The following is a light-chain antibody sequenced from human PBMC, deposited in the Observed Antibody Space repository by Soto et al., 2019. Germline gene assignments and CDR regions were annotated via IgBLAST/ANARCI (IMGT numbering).Light chain of an antibody. J-gene: IGLJ3*02. CDR3: SSYTATRTVV. V-gene: IGLV2-14*03. CDR1: SSDVGGYNH. CDR2: DVS. Sequence: QSALTQPASVSGSPGQSITIACTGTSSDVGGYNHVSWYQVHPGKAPRLVIYDVSIRPPAVSDRFSGSTSGNTASPTISGLQAEDEADYYCSSYTATRTVVFGGGTKLTVL.